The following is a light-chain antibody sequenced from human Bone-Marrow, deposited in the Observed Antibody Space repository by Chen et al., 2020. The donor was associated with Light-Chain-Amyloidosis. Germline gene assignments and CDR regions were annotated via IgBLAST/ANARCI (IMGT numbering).Light chain of an antibody. CDR1: QSISSW. CDR3: QQYKSYWT. CDR2: KAS. Sequence: DIQMTQSPSTLSASVGDRVTITCRASQSISSWLAWYQQKPGKAPKLLIYKASSLESGVPSRFSGSGSGTELTLTISSLQPDDFATYYCQQYKSYWTFGQGTKVEIK. V-gene: IGKV1-5*03. J-gene: IGKJ1*01.